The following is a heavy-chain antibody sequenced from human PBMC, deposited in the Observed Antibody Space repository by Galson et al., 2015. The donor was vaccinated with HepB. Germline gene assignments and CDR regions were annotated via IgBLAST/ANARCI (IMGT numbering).Heavy chain of an antibody. J-gene: IGHJ5*02. V-gene: IGHV3-9*01. CDR3: ARDSGQLVGVGWFDP. D-gene: IGHD1-26*01. CDR1: GFRFDDYA. Sequence: SLRLSCAASGFRFDDYAMHWVRQGPGKGLEWVSGISWNSGSLVYADSVKGRFTISRDNAKNSVYLQMESLRPEDTALYYCARDSGQLVGVGWFDPWGQGTLVTVSS. CDR2: ISWNSGSL.